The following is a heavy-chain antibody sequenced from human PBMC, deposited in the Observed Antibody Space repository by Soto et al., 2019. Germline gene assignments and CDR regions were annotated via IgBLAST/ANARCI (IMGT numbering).Heavy chain of an antibody. J-gene: IGHJ4*02. CDR2: IYHSGST. V-gene: IGHV4-39*07. Sequence: PSETLSLTCTVSGGSISGSGYYWGWLRQPPGKGLEWIGEIYHSGSTNYNPSLKSRVTISVDKSKNQFSLKLSSVTAADTAVYYCARGVFGVVITTEYYFDYWGQGTLVTVSS. CDR1: GGSISGSGYY. CDR3: ARGVFGVVITTEYYFDY. D-gene: IGHD3-3*01.